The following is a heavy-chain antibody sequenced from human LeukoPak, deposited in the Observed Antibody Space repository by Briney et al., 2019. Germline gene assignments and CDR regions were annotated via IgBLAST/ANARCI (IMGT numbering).Heavy chain of an antibody. V-gene: IGHV1-18*04. Sequence: ASVKVSCKASGYTFTGYYMHWVRQVPGQGLEWMGWISTNSGNTNYAQKVQGRVTMTTDTSTNTAYMQLRSLRSDDTALYYCARDKVHAFDIWGQGTMVTVSS. CDR1: GYTFTGYY. CDR3: ARDKVHAFDI. J-gene: IGHJ3*02. CDR2: ISTNSGNT.